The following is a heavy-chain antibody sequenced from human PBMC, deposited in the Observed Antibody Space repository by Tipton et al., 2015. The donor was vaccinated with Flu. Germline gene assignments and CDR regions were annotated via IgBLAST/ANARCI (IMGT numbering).Heavy chain of an antibody. Sequence: TLSLTCDVSGYFISSGYYWGWIRQPPGRGLEWIGYIHYSGDTKYNPSLEGRVTILVDTSKNQFSLNLRSVTAADTAVYYCARGGASSQWFDPWGQGTLVTVSS. CDR1: GYFISSGYY. CDR3: ARGGASSQWFDP. J-gene: IGHJ5*02. CDR2: IHYSGDT. V-gene: IGHV4-61*08. D-gene: IGHD6-6*01.